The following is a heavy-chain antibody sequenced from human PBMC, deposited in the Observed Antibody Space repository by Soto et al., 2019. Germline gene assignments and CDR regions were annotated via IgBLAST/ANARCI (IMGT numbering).Heavy chain of an antibody. CDR3: ARELLFYDSDGFSWDDAFDI. J-gene: IGHJ3*02. CDR1: GGSLSSSAYS. D-gene: IGHD3-22*01. Sequence: TLSLTCTVSGGSLSSSAYSWSWIRQPPGKGLEWIGFIYQSGSTYYNPSLKSRVTMSLDRPKNQFSLKLSSVTAADTAVYYCARELLFYDSDGFSWDDAFDIWGQGTMVTVSS. CDR2: IYQSGST. V-gene: IGHV4-30-2*01.